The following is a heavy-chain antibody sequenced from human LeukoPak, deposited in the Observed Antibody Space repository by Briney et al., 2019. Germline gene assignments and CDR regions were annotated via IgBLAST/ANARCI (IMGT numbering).Heavy chain of an antibody. CDR1: GFTFSSYG. J-gene: IGHJ5*02. CDR3: ARDRIRRSNWFDP. CDR2: IWYDGSNK. D-gene: IGHD5-18*01. Sequence: PGGSLRLSCAASGFTFSSYGMHWVHQAPGKGLEWVAVIWYDGSNKYYADSVKGRFTISRDNSKNTLYLQMNSLRAEDTAVYYCARDRIRRSNWFDPWGQGTLVTVSS. V-gene: IGHV3-33*01.